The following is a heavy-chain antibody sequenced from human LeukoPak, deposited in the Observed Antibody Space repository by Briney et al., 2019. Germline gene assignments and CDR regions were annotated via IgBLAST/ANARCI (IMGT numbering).Heavy chain of an antibody. V-gene: IGHV3-48*01. Sequence: GGSLRLSCAASGFTFSSYSMNWVRQAPGKGLEWVSYISSSSSTIYYADSVKGRFTISRDNAKNSLYLQMNSLRAEDTAVYYCARDSAERWLRFPYYMDVWGKGTTVTVSS. J-gene: IGHJ6*03. D-gene: IGHD5-24*01. CDR3: ARDSAERWLRFPYYMDV. CDR2: ISSSSSTI. CDR1: GFTFSSYS.